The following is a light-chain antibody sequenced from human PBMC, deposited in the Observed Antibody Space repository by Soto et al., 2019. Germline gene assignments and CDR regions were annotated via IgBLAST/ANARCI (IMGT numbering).Light chain of an antibody. CDR1: QACSRS. J-gene: IGKJ4*01. CDR2: AAS. V-gene: IGKV1-9*01. Sequence: DIQLTQSPSFLSASVGDRVTITCRASQACSRSLGWYRQKPGKVPELLISAASILQSGVPSRFGGSGSGTEFTLTISSLQPEDFATYFCQQLHAYPLTFGGGTKVEVK. CDR3: QQLHAYPLT.